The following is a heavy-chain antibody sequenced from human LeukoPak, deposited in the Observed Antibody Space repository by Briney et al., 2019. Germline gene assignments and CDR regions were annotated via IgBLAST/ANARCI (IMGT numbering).Heavy chain of an antibody. J-gene: IGHJ4*02. CDR2: IHHRGSA. Sequence: SETLSLTCTVSVGSISNYQWSWIRQPPGKGLEWIGNIHHRGSANYNPSLQSRVIISVDTSKKQYSLNLSPVIAADMAVYYCARVGVDYSGNIIKYFFDYWGQGTPVTVSS. D-gene: IGHD4-23*01. V-gene: IGHV4-59*01. CDR1: VGSISNYQ. CDR3: ARVGVDYSGNIIKYFFDY.